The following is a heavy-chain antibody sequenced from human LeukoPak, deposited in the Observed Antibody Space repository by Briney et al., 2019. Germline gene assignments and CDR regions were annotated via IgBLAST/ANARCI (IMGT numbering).Heavy chain of an antibody. J-gene: IGHJ4*02. V-gene: IGHV3-23*01. CDR2: ISGSGGST. CDR1: GITLSNYG. D-gene: IGHD3-22*01. Sequence: PGGSLGLSCAVSGITLSNYGMSWVRQAPGKGLEWVAGISGSGGSTNYADSVKGRFTISRDNPKNTLYLQMNILRAEDTAVYFCAKRGVVIRVILVGFHKEAYYFDSWGQGALVTVSS. CDR3: AKRGVVIRVILVGFHKEAYYFDS.